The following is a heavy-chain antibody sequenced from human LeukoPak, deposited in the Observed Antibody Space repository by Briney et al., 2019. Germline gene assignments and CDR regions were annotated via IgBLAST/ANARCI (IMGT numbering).Heavy chain of an antibody. J-gene: IGHJ5*02. V-gene: IGHV3-23*01. CDR3: ARGGRYCSGGSCYGFDP. CDR2: ISGSGGST. Sequence: GGSLRLSCAASGFTFSSYAMSWVRQAPGKGLEWVSAISGSGGSTYYADSVKGRFTISRDNSKNTLYLQMNSLRAEDTAVYYCARGGRYCSGGSCYGFDPWGQGTLVTVSS. CDR1: GFTFSSYA. D-gene: IGHD2-15*01.